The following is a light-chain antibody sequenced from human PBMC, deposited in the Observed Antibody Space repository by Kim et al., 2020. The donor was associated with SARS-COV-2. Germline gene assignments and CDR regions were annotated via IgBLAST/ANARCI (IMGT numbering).Light chain of an antibody. CDR3: YSAADNNGV. CDR2: KDS. J-gene: IGLJ3*02. CDR1: VLAKKY. Sequence: VPPEQTARITCSGDVLAKKYARWFQQKPGQAPVLVIYKDSERPSGIPERFSGSSSGTTVTLTISGAQVEDEADYYCYSAADNNGVFGGGTQLTVL. V-gene: IGLV3-27*01.